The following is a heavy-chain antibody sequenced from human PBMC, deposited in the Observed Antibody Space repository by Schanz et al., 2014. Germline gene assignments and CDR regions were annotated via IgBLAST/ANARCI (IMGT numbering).Heavy chain of an antibody. J-gene: IGHJ4*02. Sequence: VQLLESGGGVVQPGRSLRLSCAASGFTFSIYAMHWVRQAPGKGLEYVSAISHDGYSTYYADSVKGRFTISRDNSKNTLYLQLNSLRAEDTAVYYCARDFHGYGPHLDYWGQGSLVTVSS. D-gene: IGHD5-12*01. V-gene: IGHV3-64*04. CDR1: GFTFSIYA. CDR2: ISHDGYST. CDR3: ARDFHGYGPHLDY.